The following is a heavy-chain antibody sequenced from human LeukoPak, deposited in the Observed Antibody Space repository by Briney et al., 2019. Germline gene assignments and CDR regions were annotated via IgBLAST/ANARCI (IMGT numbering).Heavy chain of an antibody. Sequence: SETLSLTCAVYGGSFRCYYWRWIRKPPGKGLEWIGEINHSGSTNYNPSLKSRFTISLDTSMKKFSLKLNSVTAADTAVYYCASTERCSTTCPLDYWGQGTLVTVSS. CDR1: GGSFRCYY. D-gene: IGHD2-2*01. CDR2: INHSGST. J-gene: IGHJ4*02. V-gene: IGHV4-34*01. CDR3: ASTERCSTTCPLDY.